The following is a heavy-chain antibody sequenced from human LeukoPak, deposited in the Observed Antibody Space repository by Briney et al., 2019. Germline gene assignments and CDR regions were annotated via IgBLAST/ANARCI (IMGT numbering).Heavy chain of an antibody. CDR3: ARDRVGVQVPAANTNWFDP. Sequence: PGGSLRLSCAASGFTFSSYGMHWVRQAPGKGLEWVAVIWYDGSNKYYADSVKGRFTISRDNSKNTLYLQMNSLRAEDTAVYYCARDRVGVQVPAANTNWFDPWGQGTLVTVSS. CDR1: GFTFSSYG. D-gene: IGHD2-2*01. V-gene: IGHV3-33*01. J-gene: IGHJ5*02. CDR2: IWYDGSNK.